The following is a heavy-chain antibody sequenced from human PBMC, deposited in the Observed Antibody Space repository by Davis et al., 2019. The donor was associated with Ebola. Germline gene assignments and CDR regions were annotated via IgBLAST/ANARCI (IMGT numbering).Heavy chain of an antibody. V-gene: IGHV1-69*13. CDR3: FTDPVVIGTVD. CDR1: GGTFYSYA. Sequence: SVKVSCKASGGTFYSYAISWVRQVPGQGLEWMGGIIPIIAREDYAQKFQGRVTISADASTDTAYMELSSLRSEDTAMYYCFTDPVVIGTVDWGQGTLVTVSS. J-gene: IGHJ4*02. D-gene: IGHD1-7*01. CDR2: IIPIIARE.